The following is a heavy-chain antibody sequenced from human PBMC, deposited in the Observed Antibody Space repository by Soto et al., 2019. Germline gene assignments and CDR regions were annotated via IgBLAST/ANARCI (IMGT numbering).Heavy chain of an antibody. CDR2: IYDSGST. V-gene: IGHV4-59*08. Sequence: SETLSLTCTVSGGSISSSYWSWIRQPPGKGLEWIGYIYDSGSTYYNSSLKSRVTMSVDTSKNQFSLKLSSVTAADTAVYYCARGSTGYSSSWYRYWGQGTLVTVSS. D-gene: IGHD6-13*01. CDR3: ARGSTGYSSSWYRY. CDR1: GGSISSSY. J-gene: IGHJ4*02.